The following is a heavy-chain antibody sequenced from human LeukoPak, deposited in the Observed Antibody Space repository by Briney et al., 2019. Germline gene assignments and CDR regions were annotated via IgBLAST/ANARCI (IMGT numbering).Heavy chain of an antibody. V-gene: IGHV3-7*03. CDR1: GFTFSSYW. CDR2: IKQDGSEE. CDR3: ARVHRWQWLAYYYYYMDV. Sequence: GGSLRLSCAASGFTFSSYWMTWVRQAPGKGLEWVANIKQDGSEEFYVDSVRGRFTISRDNAKNSLHLQMNSLKTEDTAVYYCARVHRWQWLAYYYYYMDVWGKGTTVTISS. D-gene: IGHD6-19*01. J-gene: IGHJ6*03.